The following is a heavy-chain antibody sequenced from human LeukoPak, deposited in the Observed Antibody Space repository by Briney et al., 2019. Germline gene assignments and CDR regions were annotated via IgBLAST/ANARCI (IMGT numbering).Heavy chain of an antibody. J-gene: IGHJ5*02. Sequence: GESLKISCKGSGYSFTSYWIGWVRQMPGKGLEWMGIIYPGDSDTRYSPSFQGQVTISADESISTAYLQWSSLKASDTAMYYCARHGEYSSSWSWFDPWGQGTLVTVSS. CDR3: ARHGEYSSSWSWFDP. CDR1: GYSFTSYW. CDR2: IYPGDSDT. D-gene: IGHD6-13*01. V-gene: IGHV5-51*01.